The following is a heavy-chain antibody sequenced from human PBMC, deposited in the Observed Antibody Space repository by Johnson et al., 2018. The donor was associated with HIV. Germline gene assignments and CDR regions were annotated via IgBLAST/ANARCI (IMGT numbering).Heavy chain of an antibody. J-gene: IGHJ3*02. V-gene: IGHV3-66*01. CDR1: GFTFSDYY. D-gene: IGHD6-13*01. CDR2: IYSGGST. Sequence: VQLVESGGGLVKPGGSLRLSCAASGFTFSDYYMSWIRQAPGKGLEWVSVIYSGGSTYYADSVKGRFTISRDNSKNTLYLQMNSLRAEDTAVYYWASASFIGIAAADNAFDIWGQGTMVTVSS. CDR3: ASASFIGIAAADNAFDI.